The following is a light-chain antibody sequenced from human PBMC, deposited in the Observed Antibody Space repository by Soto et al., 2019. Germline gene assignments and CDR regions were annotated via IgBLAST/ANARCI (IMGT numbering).Light chain of an antibody. V-gene: IGLV2-14*01. J-gene: IGLJ2*01. CDR2: EVS. Sequence: QSALTQPASVSGSPGQSITISCTGTSSDVGDHNYVSWYQQHPGKAPKLMIYEVSNRPLGVSNRFSGSKSGNTASLTISGLQAEDEAHYYCSSYISSNTVVFGGGTKVTVL. CDR1: SSDVGDHNY. CDR3: SSYISSNTVV.